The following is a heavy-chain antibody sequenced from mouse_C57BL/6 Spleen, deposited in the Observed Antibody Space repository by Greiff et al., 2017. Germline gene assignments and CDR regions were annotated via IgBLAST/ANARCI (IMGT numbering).Heavy chain of an antibody. CDR3: ARHYYGSSYESDFDY. J-gene: IGHJ2*01. D-gene: IGHD1-1*01. CDR1: GFTFSSYG. Sequence: EVKLVESGGDLVKPGGSLKLSCAASGFTFSSYGMSWVRQTPDKRLEWVATISSGGSYTYYPDSVKGRFTISRDNAKNTLYLQMSSLKSEDTAMYYCARHYYGSSYESDFDYWGQGTTLTVSS. V-gene: IGHV5-6*01. CDR2: ISSGGSYT.